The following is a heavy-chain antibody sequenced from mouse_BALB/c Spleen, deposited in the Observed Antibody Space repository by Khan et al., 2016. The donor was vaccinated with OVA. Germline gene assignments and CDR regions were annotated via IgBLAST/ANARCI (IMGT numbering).Heavy chain of an antibody. J-gene: IGHJ4*01. V-gene: IGHV9-3-1*01. CDR2: INTYTGEP. CDR3: ARPPYFSYVLDN. CDR1: GYTFTKFG. Sequence: QVQLQQSGPELKKPGETVKISCKASGYTFTKFGMNWVKQAPGKGLEWMGWINTYTGEPTYADDFKGRFAFSMETSASTAYLQINNLKDEDTATYFCARPPYFSYVLDNWGQGTSVTVSS. D-gene: IGHD2-10*01.